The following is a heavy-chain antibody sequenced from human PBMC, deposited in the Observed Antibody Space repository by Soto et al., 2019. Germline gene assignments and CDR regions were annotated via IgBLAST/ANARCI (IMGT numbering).Heavy chain of an antibody. CDR1: GATFSSYA. V-gene: IGHV1-69*06. J-gene: IGHJ4*02. D-gene: IGHD3-22*01. CDR2: IIPFFGTP. Sequence: QVLLVQSGAEVKKPGSSVKVSCKLSGATFSSYAMSWVRQAPGQGLEWIGGIIPFFGTPNYAQKFQGRVTITADTSTATSYMELSSLRSDDTAEYYCARDKGAYYSHLVYWGQGTLVTVSS. CDR3: ARDKGAYYSHLVY.